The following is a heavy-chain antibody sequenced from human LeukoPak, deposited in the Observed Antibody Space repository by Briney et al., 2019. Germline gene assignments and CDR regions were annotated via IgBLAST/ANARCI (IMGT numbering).Heavy chain of an antibody. D-gene: IGHD3-10*01. V-gene: IGHV4-31*03. CDR2: IYYSGST. CDR3: ARVRGSHYYYYGMDV. CDR1: GGSISSGGYY. J-gene: IGHJ6*02. Sequence: SPSETLSLTCTVSGGSISSGGYYWSWIRQHPGKGMEWIGYIYYSGSTYYNPSLKSRVTISVDTSKNQFSLKLSSVTAADTAVYYCARVRGSHYYYYGMDVWGQGTTVTVSS.